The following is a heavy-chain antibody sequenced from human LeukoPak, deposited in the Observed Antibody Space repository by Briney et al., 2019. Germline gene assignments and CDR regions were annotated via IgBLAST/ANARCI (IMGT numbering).Heavy chain of an antibody. Sequence: SETLSLTCTVSGGSISSGSYYWSWIRQPAGKGLEWIGRIYTSGSTSYNPSLKSRATISVDTTKNQFSLKLSSVTAAHTAVYYCARGGGTILRASDYWGQGTLVTVSS. CDR2: IYTSGST. V-gene: IGHV4-61*02. J-gene: IGHJ4*02. D-gene: IGHD3-3*01. CDR3: ARGGGTILRASDY. CDR1: GGSISSGSYY.